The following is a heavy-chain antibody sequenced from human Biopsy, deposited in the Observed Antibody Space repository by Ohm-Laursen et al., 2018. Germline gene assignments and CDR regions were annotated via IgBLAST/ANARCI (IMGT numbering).Heavy chain of an antibody. CDR2: IWSSGTT. J-gene: IGHJ6*02. CDR3: AKERGDDWRLRSFHI. D-gene: IGHD3-9*01. CDR1: GGSISGYY. V-gene: IGHV4-59*01. Sequence: SETLSLTCRISGGSISGYYWNWIRQSPGKGLEWIGYIWSSGTTDYNPSLQSRVSMSLELSTDQFSLKVDSVTAADTAVYYCAKERGDDWRLRSFHIWGQGTTVTVSS.